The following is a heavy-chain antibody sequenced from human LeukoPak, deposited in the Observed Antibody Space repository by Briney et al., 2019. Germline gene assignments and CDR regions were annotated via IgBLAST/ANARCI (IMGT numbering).Heavy chain of an antibody. V-gene: IGHV4-39*01. CDR3: ARHVGGGSYSDYMDV. Sequence: SETLSLTCTASGGSISSSSYYWGWIRQPPGKGLEWIGSIYYSGSTYYNPSLKSRVTISVDTSKNQFSLKLSSVTAADTAVYYCARHVGGGSYSDYMDVWGKGTTVTVSS. CDR1: GGSISSSSYY. CDR2: IYYSGST. J-gene: IGHJ6*03. D-gene: IGHD3-16*01.